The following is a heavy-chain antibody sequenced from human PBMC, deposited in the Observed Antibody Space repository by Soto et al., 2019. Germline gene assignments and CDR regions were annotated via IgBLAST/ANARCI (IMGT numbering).Heavy chain of an antibody. J-gene: IGHJ6*02. CDR2: IIPIFSSR. V-gene: IGHV1-69*01. CDR1: RDTFNTYA. CDR3: ARGETDLGV. Sequence: QVQLVQSGAEVKKPGSSVKVSCKTSRDTFNTYAFNWVRQAPGQGLEWMGWIIPIFSSRNYAEKFQGRVTITADDSTSTAYMELRSLRFEDTAVYYCARGETDLGVWGQGTTVTVSS.